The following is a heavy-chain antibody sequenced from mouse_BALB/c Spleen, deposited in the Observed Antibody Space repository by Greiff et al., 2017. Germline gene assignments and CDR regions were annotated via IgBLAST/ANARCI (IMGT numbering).Heavy chain of an antibody. Sequence: QVQLKQPGAELVMPGASVKMSCKASGYTFTDYWMHWVKQRPGQGLEWIGAIDTSDSYTSYNQKFKGKATLTVDESSSTAYMQLSSLTSEDSAVYYCARSYYDYDGYYYAMDYWGQGTSVTVSS. CDR3: ARSYYDYDGYYYAMDY. CDR1: GYTFTDYW. J-gene: IGHJ4*01. CDR2: IDTSDSYT. V-gene: IGHV1-69*01. D-gene: IGHD2-4*01.